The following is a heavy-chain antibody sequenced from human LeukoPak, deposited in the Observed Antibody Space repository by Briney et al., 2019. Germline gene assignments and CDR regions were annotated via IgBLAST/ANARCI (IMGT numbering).Heavy chain of an antibody. CDR1: GGSISGYY. CDR2: IHTSGST. CDR3: ARGGTKAAATFDY. V-gene: IGHV4-4*07. J-gene: IGHJ4*02. Sequence: SETLSLTCTVSGGSISGYYWSWIRQPAGKGLEWIGHIHTSGSTNFNPSLKSRVTMSVDTSKNQFSLKLNSVTAADTAVYYCARGGTKAAATFDYWGQGSLVTV. D-gene: IGHD2-15*01.